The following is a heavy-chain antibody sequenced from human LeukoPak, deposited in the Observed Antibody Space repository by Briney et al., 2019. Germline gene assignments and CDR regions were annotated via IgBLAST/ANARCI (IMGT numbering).Heavy chain of an antibody. Sequence: GGSLRLSCAASGFTFSSYEMNWVRQAPGKGLEWVSYISSSGSTIYYADSVKGRFTISRDNAKNSLYLQMNSLRAEDTAVYYCARFGDRVPAAITDAFDTWGQGAMVTVSS. J-gene: IGHJ3*02. CDR2: ISSSGSTI. CDR1: GFTFSSYE. CDR3: ARFGDRVPAAITDAFDT. V-gene: IGHV3-48*03. D-gene: IGHD2-2*01.